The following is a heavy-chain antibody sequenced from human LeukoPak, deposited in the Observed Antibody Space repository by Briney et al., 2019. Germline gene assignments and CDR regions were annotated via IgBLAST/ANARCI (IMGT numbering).Heavy chain of an antibody. CDR1: GFTFSSYD. CDR2: IGTAGDT. D-gene: IGHD3-22*01. V-gene: IGHV3-13*01. CDR3: ARARYYYDSSGPLYYFDY. J-gene: IGHJ4*02. Sequence: GVSLRLSCAASGFTFSSYDMHWVRQATGKGLEWVSAIGTAGDTYYPGSVKGRFTISRENAKNSLYLQMNSLRAEDTAVYYCARARYYYDSSGPLYYFDYWGQGTLVTVSS.